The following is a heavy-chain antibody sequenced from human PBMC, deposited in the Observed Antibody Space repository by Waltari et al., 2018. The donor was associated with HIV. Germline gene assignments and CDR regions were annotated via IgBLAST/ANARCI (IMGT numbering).Heavy chain of an antibody. CDR3: AHQISGQWLTPGH. Sequence: EVQLLESGGGLVQPGESLRLPFAASGLAFNNSSSNWVRQAPGKGLEWVSAISGSSYIHTYYADSVKGRFTVSRDNSKRTVYLQMNSLRVEDTAVYYCAHQISGQWLTPGHWGQGTLVTVSS. CDR2: ISGSSYIHT. D-gene: IGHD6-19*01. J-gene: IGHJ4*02. V-gene: IGHV3-23*01. CDR1: GLAFNNSS.